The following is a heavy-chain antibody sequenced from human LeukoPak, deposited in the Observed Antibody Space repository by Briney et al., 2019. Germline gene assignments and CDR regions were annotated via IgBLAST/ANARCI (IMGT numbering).Heavy chain of an antibody. Sequence: GGSLRLSCAASGFTFSSYGMHWVRQAPGKGLEWVAVISYDGSNKYYADSVKGRFTISRDNSKNTLYLQMNSLRAEDTAVYYCARDGHRYSYGYGPDYWGQGTLVTVSS. CDR2: ISYDGSNK. V-gene: IGHV3-30*19. CDR3: ARDGHRYSYGYGPDY. D-gene: IGHD5-18*01. J-gene: IGHJ4*02. CDR1: GFTFSSYG.